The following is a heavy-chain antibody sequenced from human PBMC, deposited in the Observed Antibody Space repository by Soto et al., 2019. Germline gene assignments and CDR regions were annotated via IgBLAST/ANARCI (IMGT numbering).Heavy chain of an antibody. J-gene: IGHJ6*02. Sequence: QLQLQESGPGLVKPSETLSLTCTVSGGSISSSSYYWGWIRQPPGKGLEWIGSIYYSGSTYYNPSLKSRVTISVDTSKNQFSLKLSSVTAADTAVYYCARHLRTRHPCYCYGMDVWGQGTTVTVSS. D-gene: IGHD2-2*01. CDR1: GGSISSSSYY. CDR3: ARHLRTRHPCYCYGMDV. V-gene: IGHV4-39*01. CDR2: IYYSGST.